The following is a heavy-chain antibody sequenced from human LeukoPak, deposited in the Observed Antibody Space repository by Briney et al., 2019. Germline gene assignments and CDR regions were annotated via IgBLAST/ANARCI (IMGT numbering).Heavy chain of an antibody. CDR2: ISGSGGST. D-gene: IGHD6-19*01. CDR3: AKYNSDWYDDY. V-gene: IGHV3-23*01. CDR1: GFTFYSYA. Sequence: GGSLRLSCPASGFTFYSYAMTSVRQAPWKGLEWVSAISGSGGSTYYADSVKGRFTISRDNSKNTLYLQMSSLRAEDTALYYCAKYNSDWYDDYWGQGTLVTVSS. J-gene: IGHJ4*02.